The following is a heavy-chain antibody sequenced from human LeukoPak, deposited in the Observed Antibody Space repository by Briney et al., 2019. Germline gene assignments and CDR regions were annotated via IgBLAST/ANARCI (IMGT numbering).Heavy chain of an antibody. Sequence: SETLSLTCTVSGGSISSYYWSWIRQPAGKGLEWIGRIYTSGSTNYNPSLKSRVTMSVDTSKNQFSLKLSSVTAADTAVYYCAREHSGYDWMASFYFDYWGQGTLVTVSS. J-gene: IGHJ4*02. D-gene: IGHD5-12*01. CDR2: IYTSGST. V-gene: IGHV4-4*07. CDR3: AREHSGYDWMASFYFDY. CDR1: GGSISSYY.